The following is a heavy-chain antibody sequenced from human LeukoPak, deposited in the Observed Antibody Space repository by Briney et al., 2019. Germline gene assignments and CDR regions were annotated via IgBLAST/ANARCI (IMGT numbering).Heavy chain of an antibody. D-gene: IGHD3-9*01. CDR3: AKWGDYDILTGYYDSDY. J-gene: IGHJ4*02. CDR2: IGGRDSGT. Sequence: GASLRLSCAASGFIFSNYAMSWVRQAPGKGLEWVSAIGGRDSGTYYADSVRGRFTVSRDDLKNTLYLQMNTLRAEDTAVYYCAKWGDYDILTGYYDSDYWGQGTLVTVSS. V-gene: IGHV3-23*01. CDR1: GFIFSNYA.